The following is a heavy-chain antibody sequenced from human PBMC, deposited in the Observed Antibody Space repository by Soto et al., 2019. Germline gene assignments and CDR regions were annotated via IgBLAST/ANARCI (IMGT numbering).Heavy chain of an antibody. D-gene: IGHD3-22*01. V-gene: IGHV4-30-4*01. CDR2: IYYSGST. Sequence: SETLSLTCTVSGGSISSGDYYWSWIRQPPGKGLEWIGYIYYSGSTYYNPSLKSRVTISVDTSKNQFSLKLSSVTAADTAVYYCARSLRSDSSGYYYVNWFDPWGQGTLVTVS. CDR3: ARSLRSDSSGYYYVNWFDP. J-gene: IGHJ5*02. CDR1: GGSISSGDYY.